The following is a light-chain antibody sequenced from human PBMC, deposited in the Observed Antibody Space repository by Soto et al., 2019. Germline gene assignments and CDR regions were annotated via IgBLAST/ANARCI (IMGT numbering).Light chain of an antibody. Sequence: DIQMTQSPSTLSASVGDRVTITCRASQSISNWLAWYQQKPGKATTLLIYKASSSESGGPSRFRGSGSGTEFTLTISSLQPADFATYYCQHDNSHPYTFGQGTKLEIK. CDR1: QSISNW. CDR3: QHDNSHPYT. CDR2: KAS. V-gene: IGKV1-5*03. J-gene: IGKJ2*01.